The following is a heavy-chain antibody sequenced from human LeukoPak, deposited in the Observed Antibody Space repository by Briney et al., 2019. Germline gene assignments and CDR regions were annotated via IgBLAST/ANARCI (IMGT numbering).Heavy chain of an antibody. V-gene: IGHV4-59*01. CDR1: GGSISSYY. D-gene: IGHD3-22*01. Sequence: SETLSLTCTVSGGSISSYYWSWIRQPPGKGLEWIGYIYYSGSTNYNPSLKSRVTISVDTSKNQFSLKLSSVTAADTAVYYCARAMVFPFYYDSSGYYYVPLYYYYMDVWGKGTTVTVSS. CDR2: IYYSGST. J-gene: IGHJ6*03. CDR3: ARAMVFPFYYDSSGYYYVPLYYYYMDV.